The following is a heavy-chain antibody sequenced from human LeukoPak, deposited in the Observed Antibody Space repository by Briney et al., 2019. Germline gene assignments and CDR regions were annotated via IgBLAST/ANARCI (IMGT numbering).Heavy chain of an antibody. CDR3: ASRLYGDYAAYFDY. Sequence: ASVEVSCKASGGTFSSYAISWVRQAPGQGLEWMGGIIPIFGTANYAQKFQGRVTITADESTSTAYMELSSLRSEDTAVYYCASRLYGDYAAYFDYWGQGTLVTVSS. CDR1: GGTFSSYA. J-gene: IGHJ4*02. V-gene: IGHV1-69*13. CDR2: IIPIFGTA. D-gene: IGHD4-17*01.